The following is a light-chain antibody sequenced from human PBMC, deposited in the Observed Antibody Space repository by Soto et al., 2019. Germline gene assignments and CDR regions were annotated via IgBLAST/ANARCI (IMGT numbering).Light chain of an antibody. CDR3: QQYNTWPPYT. J-gene: IGKJ2*01. CDR1: QSVSTN. V-gene: IGKV3-15*01. CDR2: GAS. Sequence: ETVMTQSPGTLSVSPGERVTLSCRTSQSVSTNLAWYQQKPGQAPRLLIYGASTRATGIPPRFSGSGSGAEFTLTISSLQSEDFAVYFSQQYNTWPPYTFGQGTRLEIK.